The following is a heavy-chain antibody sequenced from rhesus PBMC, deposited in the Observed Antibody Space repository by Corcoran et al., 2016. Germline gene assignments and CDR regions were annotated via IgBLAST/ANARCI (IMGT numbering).Heavy chain of an antibody. CDR2: MDSSEDT. Sequence: QLQLQESGPGLVKPSETLSLTCAVSGDSISGYWWIWIRQPPGKGLEWIGRMDSSEDTDCNPALQSRVTISRDTSKNQFSLNLSSVTAADTAVYYCARISVGTVDRYFDSWGQGVLVTVSS. CDR3: ARISVGTVDRYFDS. V-gene: IGHV4-160*01. CDR1: GDSISGYW. J-gene: IGHJ4*01. D-gene: IGHD5-24*01.